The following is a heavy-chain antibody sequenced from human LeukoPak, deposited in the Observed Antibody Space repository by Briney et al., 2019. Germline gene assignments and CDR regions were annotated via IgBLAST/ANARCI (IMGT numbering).Heavy chain of an antibody. J-gene: IGHJ4*02. D-gene: IGHD2-15*01. CDR2: ISGSGGST. CDR1: GFTFSSYA. V-gene: IGHV3-23*01. CDR3: AKGLNEIVVVVASDY. Sequence: GGSLRLSCAASGFTFSSYAMSWVRQAPGKGLEWVSAISGSGGSTYYADSVKGRFTISRDNSKNTLYLQMNSLRGEDTAVYYCAKGLNEIVVVVASDYWGQGNLVTVSS.